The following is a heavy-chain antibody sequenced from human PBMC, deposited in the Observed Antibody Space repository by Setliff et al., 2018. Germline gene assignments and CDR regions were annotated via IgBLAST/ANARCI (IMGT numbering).Heavy chain of an antibody. CDR1: GGTFSSYA. CDR2: IIPIFGTA. D-gene: IGHD3-3*01. CDR3: ASSRDYNFWSGYYSPLDY. J-gene: IGHJ4*02. V-gene: IGHV1-69*13. Sequence: GASVKVSCKASGGTFSSYAISWVRQAPGQGLEWMGGIIPIFGTANYAQKFQGRVTITADESTSTAYMELSSLRSEDTAVYYCASSRDYNFWSGYYSPLDYWGQGTRVTVS.